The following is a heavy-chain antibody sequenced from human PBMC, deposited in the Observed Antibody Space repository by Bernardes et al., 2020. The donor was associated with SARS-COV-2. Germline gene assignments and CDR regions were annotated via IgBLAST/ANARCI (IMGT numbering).Heavy chain of an antibody. CDR1: GYTFINYG. Sequence: ASVKVSCKASGYTFINYGISWVRQAPGQGLEWMGWISAYNANTHYAQNIQGRVTMTTDTSTSTAYLELRNLRSDDTAMYFCARDPSYYESSGYYRGDAFDLWGQGTMVTVSS. J-gene: IGHJ3*01. CDR2: ISAYNANT. D-gene: IGHD3-22*01. V-gene: IGHV1-18*04. CDR3: ARDPSYYESSGYYRGDAFDL.